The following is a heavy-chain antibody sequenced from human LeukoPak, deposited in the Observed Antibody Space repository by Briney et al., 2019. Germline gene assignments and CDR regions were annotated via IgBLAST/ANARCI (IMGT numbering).Heavy chain of an antibody. V-gene: IGHV1-46*01. D-gene: IGHD3-3*01. Sequence: GASVKVSCKASGYTFTGYYMHWVRQAPGQGLEWMGIINPSGGSTSYAQKFQGRVTMTRDTSTSTVYMELSSLRSEDTAVYYCARVGPGHDFWSGYFDYWGQGTLVTVSS. J-gene: IGHJ4*02. CDR1: GYTFTGYY. CDR3: ARVGPGHDFWSGYFDY. CDR2: INPSGGST.